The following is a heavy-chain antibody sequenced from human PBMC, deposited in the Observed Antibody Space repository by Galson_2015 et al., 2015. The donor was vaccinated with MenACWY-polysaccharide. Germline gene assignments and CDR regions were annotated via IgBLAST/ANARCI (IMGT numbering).Heavy chain of an antibody. CDR1: GYTFTGYY. J-gene: IGHJ4*02. V-gene: IGHV1-2*06. CDR3: AREEQPVTGGLVYFDY. Sequence: SVKVSCKASGYTFTGYYMHWVRQAPGQGLEWMGRINPNSGGTNYAQKFQGRVTMTRDTSISTAYMELSRLRSDDTAVYYCAREEQPVTGGLVYFDYWGQGTLVTVSS. CDR2: INPNSGGT. D-gene: IGHD6-13*01.